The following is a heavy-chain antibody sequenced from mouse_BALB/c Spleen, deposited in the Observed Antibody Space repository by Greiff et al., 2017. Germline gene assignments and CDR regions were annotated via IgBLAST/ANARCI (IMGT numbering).Heavy chain of an antibody. CDR1: GFTFNTNA. J-gene: IGHJ3*01. Sequence: EVQLVETGGGLVQPKGSLKLSCAASGFTFNTNAMNWVRQAPGKGLEWVARIRSKSNNYATYYADSVKDRFTISRDDSQSMLYLQMNNLKTEDTAMYYCVRGGGLAYWGQGTLVTVSA. V-gene: IGHV10S3*01. CDR2: IRSKSNNYAT. CDR3: VRGGGLAY.